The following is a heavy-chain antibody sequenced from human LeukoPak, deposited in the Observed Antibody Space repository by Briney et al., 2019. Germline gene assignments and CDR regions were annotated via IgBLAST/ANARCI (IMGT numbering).Heavy chain of an antibody. J-gene: IGHJ5*02. CDR1: GGSISSSSYY. V-gene: IGHV4-39*07. Sequence: SETLSLTCTVSGGSISSSSYYWGWIRQPPGKGLEWNGSIYYSGSTYYNPSLKSRVTISVDTSKNQFSLKLSSVTAADTAVYYCARARYSSSHNWFDPWGQGTLVTVSS. CDR2: IYYSGST. D-gene: IGHD6-13*01. CDR3: ARARYSSSHNWFDP.